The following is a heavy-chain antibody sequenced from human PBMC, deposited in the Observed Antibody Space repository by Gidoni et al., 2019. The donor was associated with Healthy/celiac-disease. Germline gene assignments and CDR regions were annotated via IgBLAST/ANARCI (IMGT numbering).Heavy chain of an antibody. D-gene: IGHD7-27*01. CDR1: GGSISSGGYY. CDR3: ARALGSEYFDY. J-gene: IGHJ4*02. Sequence: QVQLQESGPGLVKPSQTLSLTCTVSGGSISSGGYYWSWIRPHPGKGLEWIGYIHYSGSTYYNPSLKSRVTISVDTSKNQFSLKLSSVTAADTAVYYCARALGSEYFDYWGQGTLVTVSS. V-gene: IGHV4-31*03. CDR2: IHYSGST.